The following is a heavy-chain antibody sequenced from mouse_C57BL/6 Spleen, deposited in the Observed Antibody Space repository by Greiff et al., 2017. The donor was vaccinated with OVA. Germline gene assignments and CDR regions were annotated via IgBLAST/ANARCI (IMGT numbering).Heavy chain of an antibody. CDR3: ARGYDYAEGAWFAY. D-gene: IGHD2-4*01. V-gene: IGHV14-3*01. J-gene: IGHJ3*01. Sequence: VQLKESVAELVRPGASVKLSCTASGFYIKNTYMHLVKHRPEQGLEWIGRIDPAYGNTKYAPPFLGKATITSDTSSNTTYLQLSSLTSEDTAIYYCARGYDYAEGAWFAYWGQGTLVTVSA. CDR1: GFYIKNTY. CDR2: IDPAYGNT.